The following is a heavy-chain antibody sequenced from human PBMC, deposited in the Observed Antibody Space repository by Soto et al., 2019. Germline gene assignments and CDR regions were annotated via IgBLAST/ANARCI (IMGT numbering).Heavy chain of an antibody. CDR1: GFTFSSYA. D-gene: IGHD4-17*01. Sequence: PGGSLRLSCGASGFTFSSYAMSWVRQAPGKGLEWVSGISASGGSTYYADSVEGRFTISRDNSKNTVYLQMNSLRLEDTAVYYCARGPSYSDSYFDHWGQGTLVTVSS. V-gene: IGHV3-23*01. J-gene: IGHJ4*02. CDR3: ARGPSYSDSYFDH. CDR2: ISASGGST.